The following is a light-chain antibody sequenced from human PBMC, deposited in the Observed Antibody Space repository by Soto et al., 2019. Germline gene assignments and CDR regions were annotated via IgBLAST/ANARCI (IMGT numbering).Light chain of an antibody. Sequence: DIQMTQAPASLSASVGDRVTITCRASQAINKNLNWYRHKLGKAPELLIYDASDSQAGVPSRFSGSGSGADFTLIISGLQPEDFAPYYCQQSYNFPYTFGQGTKLEIK. CDR2: DAS. CDR3: QQSYNFPYT. J-gene: IGKJ2*01. V-gene: IGKV1-39*01. CDR1: QAINKN.